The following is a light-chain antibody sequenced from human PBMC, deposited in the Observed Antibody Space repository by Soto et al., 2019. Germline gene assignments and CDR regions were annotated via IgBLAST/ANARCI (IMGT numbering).Light chain of an antibody. CDR3: KSYTNDNAQL. CDR2: KVS. J-gene: IGLJ7*01. Sequence: QSALTQPASVSGSPGQSITISCSGTSSDIGKYIYVSWYQQHPGKATKLIIYKVSDRPSGVSDRFSGSKSGNTASLTISGLRPEDEAHYYCKSYTNDNAQLFGGGTQLTVL. V-gene: IGLV2-14*03. CDR1: SSDIGKYIY.